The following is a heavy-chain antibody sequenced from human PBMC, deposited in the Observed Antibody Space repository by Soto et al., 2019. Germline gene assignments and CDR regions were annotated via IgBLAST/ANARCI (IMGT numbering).Heavy chain of an antibody. CDR2: IYYSGST. V-gene: IGHV4-59*12. D-gene: IGHD3-16*02. CDR1: GGSISSYY. J-gene: IGHJ6*02. CDR3: ARATHDYVWGSYRLRYGMDV. Sequence: SETLSLTCTVSGGSISSYYWSWIRQPPGKGADWIGYIYYSGSTNYNPSLKSRVTISVDTSKNQFSLRLSSVTAADTALYYCARATHDYVWGSYRLRYGMDVWGQGTTVTVSS.